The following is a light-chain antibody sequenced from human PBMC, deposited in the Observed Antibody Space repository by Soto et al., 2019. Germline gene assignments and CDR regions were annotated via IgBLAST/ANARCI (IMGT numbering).Light chain of an antibody. J-gene: IGKJ1*01. Sequence: VMTQSPATLSVSPGERATLSCWASETVATNLAWYQQKPCQAHRLLISGASTRAAGISDRFRGSGSGTEFTLTISSLRSEDSAIYYCQQYFEWPTMTFGQGTKVDIK. CDR3: QQYFEWPTMT. CDR2: GAS. CDR1: ETVATN. V-gene: IGKV3-15*01.